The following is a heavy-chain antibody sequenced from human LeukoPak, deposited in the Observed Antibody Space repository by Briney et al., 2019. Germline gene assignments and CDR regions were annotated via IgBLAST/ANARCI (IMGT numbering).Heavy chain of an antibody. J-gene: IGHJ4*02. V-gene: IGHV4-39*01. CDR3: ARLHGDDSTFDF. Sequence: SETLSLTCTVSGDSISSNSYNWGWIRQPPGKGLEWIGSIYYSGSTYYNPSLKSRVTISVDTSKTQFSLKLRSVTAADTAVYYCARLHGDDSTFDFWGQGTLVTVSS. CDR1: GDSISSNSYN. CDR2: IYYSGST. D-gene: IGHD5-24*01.